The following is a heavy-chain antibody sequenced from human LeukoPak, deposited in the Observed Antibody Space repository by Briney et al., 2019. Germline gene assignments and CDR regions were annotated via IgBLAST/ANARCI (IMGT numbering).Heavy chain of an antibody. V-gene: IGHV3-21*01. D-gene: IGHD2-2*01. CDR2: ISSSSSYI. CDR1: GFTFSSYS. J-gene: IGHJ4*02. Sequence: GGSLGLSCAASGFTFSSYSMNWVRQAPGKGLEWVSSISSSSSYIYYADSVKGRFTISRDDAKNSLYLQMNSLRAEDTAVYYCARDSVVVPAAIDYWGQGTLVTVSS. CDR3: ARDSVVVPAAIDY.